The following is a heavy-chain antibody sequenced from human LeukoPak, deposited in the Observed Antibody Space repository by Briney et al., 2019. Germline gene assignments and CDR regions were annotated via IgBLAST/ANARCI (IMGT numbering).Heavy chain of an antibody. Sequence: QSGGSLRLSCAASGLAFSDYWMSWVRQAPGKGLEWVSSISGSAITTYYADSVKGRFAISRDSSKNTLYLQMTSLRAEDTAVYYCAKDQRFGDLDDYRGQGTLVTVSS. V-gene: IGHV3-23*01. J-gene: IGHJ4*02. CDR1: GLAFSDYW. D-gene: IGHD3-10*01. CDR2: ISGSAITT. CDR3: AKDQRFGDLDDY.